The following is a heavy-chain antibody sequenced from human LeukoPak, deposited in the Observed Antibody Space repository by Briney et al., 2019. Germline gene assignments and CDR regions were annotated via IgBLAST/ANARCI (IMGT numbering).Heavy chain of an antibody. CDR2: TKEDGTEK. J-gene: IGHJ3*02. CDR1: GFTFSDFW. V-gene: IGHV3-7*05. CDR3: ARDPSGNDAFDI. D-gene: IGHD1-26*01. Sequence: GGSLRLSCAASGFTFSDFWMSWVRQAPGKGLEWVANTKEDGTEKYYVDSVRGRLTISRDNAKNSLFLQMNSLRPEDTAVYYCARDPSGNDAFDIWGQGTKVTVSS.